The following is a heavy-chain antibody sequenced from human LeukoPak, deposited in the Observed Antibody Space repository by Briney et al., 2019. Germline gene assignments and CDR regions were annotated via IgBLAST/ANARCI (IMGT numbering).Heavy chain of an antibody. Sequence: PGGSLRLSCAASGFTFSSYWMSWVRQAPGKGLEWVANIKQDGSEKYYVDSVKGRFTISRDNAKNSLYLQMNSLRAEDTAVYYCARDVRVYYYGSGSSGPDYWGQGTLVTVSS. CDR3: ARDVRVYYYGSGSSGPDY. J-gene: IGHJ4*02. D-gene: IGHD3-10*01. V-gene: IGHV3-7*01. CDR1: GFTFSSYW. CDR2: IKQDGSEK.